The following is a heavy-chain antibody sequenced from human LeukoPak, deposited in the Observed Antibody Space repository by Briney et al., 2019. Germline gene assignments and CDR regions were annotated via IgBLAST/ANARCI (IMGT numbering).Heavy chain of an antibody. CDR2: ISGSGGST. J-gene: IGHJ4*02. D-gene: IGHD3-22*01. V-gene: IGHV3-23*01. CDR1: GFTFSGYA. Sequence: PGGSLRLSCAASGFTFSGYAVSWVRQAPGKGLEWDSAISGSGGSTYYADPVKGRFTISRDNSKNTLYLQMNSLRAEDTAVYYCAKVDYHDSSGYCNWGQGTLVTVSS. CDR3: AKVDYHDSSGYCN.